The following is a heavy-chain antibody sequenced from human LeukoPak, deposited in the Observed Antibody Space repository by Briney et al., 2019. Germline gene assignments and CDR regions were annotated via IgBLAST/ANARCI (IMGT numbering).Heavy chain of an antibody. V-gene: IGHV4-30-2*01. CDR2: IYHSGST. D-gene: IGHD2-2*01. CDR3: ARFYCSSTSCYDY. Sequence: SETLSLTCAVSGGSISSGGYSWSWIRQPPGKGLEWIGYIYHSGSTYYNPSLKSRVTISVDRSKNQFSLKLSSVTAADTAVYYCARFYCSSTSCYDYWGQGTLVTVSS. CDR1: GGSISSGGYS. J-gene: IGHJ4*02.